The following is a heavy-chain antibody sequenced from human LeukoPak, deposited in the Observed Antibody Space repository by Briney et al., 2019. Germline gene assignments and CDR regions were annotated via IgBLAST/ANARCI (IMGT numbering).Heavy chain of an antibody. CDR2: IYYSGST. CDR1: GGSFRGYY. Sequence: PSGTLSLTCAVYGGSFRGYYLSWVRQPPGEGLEWIGYIYYSGSTNYNPSLKSRVTISVDTSKNQFSLKLSSVTAADTAVYYCARVGSGWYDYWGQGTLVTVSS. D-gene: IGHD6-19*01. J-gene: IGHJ4*02. V-gene: IGHV4-59*01. CDR3: ARVGSGWYDY.